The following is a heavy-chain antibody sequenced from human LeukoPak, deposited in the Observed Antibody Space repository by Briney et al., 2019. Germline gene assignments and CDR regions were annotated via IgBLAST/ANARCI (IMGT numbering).Heavy chain of an antibody. J-gene: IGHJ5*02. CDR1: GFTLTNYW. V-gene: IGHV3-7*01. CDR2: IRPEGSDK. Sequence: GGSLRLSCAASGFTLTNYWMGWVRQAPGKGLEWVANIRPEGSDKYYVDSVKGRFTISRDNAQNSLYLQMNSLRAEDSGVYYCGTLAIVAALDRWGQGTLVTVSS. CDR3: GTLAIVAALDR. D-gene: IGHD5-12*01.